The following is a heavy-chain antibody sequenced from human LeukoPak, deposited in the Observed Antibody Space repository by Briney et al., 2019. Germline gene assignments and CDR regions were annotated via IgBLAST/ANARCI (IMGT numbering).Heavy chain of an antibody. CDR2: IYPGDSDT. V-gene: IGHV5-51*01. D-gene: IGHD3-10*01. J-gene: IGHJ4*02. Sequence: GESLKISCKGSGYSFTSYWIGWVLQMPGKGLEWMVIIYPGDSDTRYSPSFQGQVTISADKSISTAYLQWSSLKASDTAMYYCARHRVGIARYGSGSYYIDYWGQGTLVTVSS. CDR1: GYSFTSYW. CDR3: ARHRVGIARYGSGSYYIDY.